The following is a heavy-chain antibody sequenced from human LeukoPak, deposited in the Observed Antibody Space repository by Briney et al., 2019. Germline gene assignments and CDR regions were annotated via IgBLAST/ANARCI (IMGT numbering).Heavy chain of an antibody. D-gene: IGHD3-22*01. Sequence: PGGSLRLSCAASGFTFRDYVMTWVRQAPGKGLEWVSTISVGGRTDYADSVKGRFTISRDNSNNTLYLQMNSLRVDDTAVYYCAKGMDSSGTSFDYWGQGTLVTVSS. CDR1: GFTFRDYV. J-gene: IGHJ4*02. CDR3: AKGMDSSGTSFDY. CDR2: ISVGGRT. V-gene: IGHV3-23*01.